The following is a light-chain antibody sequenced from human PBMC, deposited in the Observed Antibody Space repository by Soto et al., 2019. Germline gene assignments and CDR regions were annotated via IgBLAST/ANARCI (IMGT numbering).Light chain of an antibody. J-gene: IGKJ5*01. V-gene: IGKV3D-20*02. CDR3: QQRSDWIT. CDR2: DAS. Sequence: EIVLTQSPGTLSLSPGERATLSCRASQSVSSTYLAWYQQKPGQAPRLLIYDASTRATGIPARFSGSGSGTDFTLTISSLEPEDFAVYYCQQRSDWITVGQGTRLEIK. CDR1: QSVSSTY.